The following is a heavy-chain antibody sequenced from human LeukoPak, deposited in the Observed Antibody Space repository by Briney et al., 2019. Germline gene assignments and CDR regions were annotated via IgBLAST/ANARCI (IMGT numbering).Heavy chain of an antibody. J-gene: IGHJ4*02. V-gene: IGHV3-21*05. CDR3: ARDLEQQLVSDFDY. D-gene: IGHD6-13*01. Sequence: GGSLRLSCAASGFTFSSYSMNWVRQAPGKGLEWVSYISSSSSYIYYADSVKGRFTISRDNAKNSLYLQMNSLRAEDTAVYYCARDLEQQLVSDFDYWGQGTLVTVSS. CDR2: ISSSSSYI. CDR1: GFTFSSYS.